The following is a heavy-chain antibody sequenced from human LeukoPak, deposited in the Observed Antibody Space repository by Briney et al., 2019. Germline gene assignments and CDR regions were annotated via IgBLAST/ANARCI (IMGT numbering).Heavy chain of an antibody. Sequence: PGGSLRLSCAASGLTFSSYGMHWVRQAPGKGLEWVAFIRYDGSNKYYADSVKGRFTISRDNSKNTLYLQMNSLRAEDTAVYYCAKSRAPGGVVIQSAVGYWGQGTLVTVSS. D-gene: IGHD3-3*01. V-gene: IGHV3-30*02. J-gene: IGHJ4*02. CDR2: IRYDGSNK. CDR1: GLTFSSYG. CDR3: AKSRAPGGVVIQSAVGY.